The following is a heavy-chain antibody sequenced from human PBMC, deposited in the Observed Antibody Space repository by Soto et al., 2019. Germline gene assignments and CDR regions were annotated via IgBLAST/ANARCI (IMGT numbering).Heavy chain of an antibody. V-gene: IGHV1-58*01. CDR1: GFSFGDSA. CDR2: IVVVNGNT. D-gene: IGHD2-8*01. J-gene: IGHJ6*02. Sequence: ELVQSGPEAREPGTSVKVSCRASGFSFGDSAVQWVRQGRGQRLEWIGWIVVVNGNTNYAPRVEGRVTLTRDASTSTSHMELISLSSDDTAVYFCAVTDLPFRPLTEPTENGMDVWGQGTTVTVSS. CDR3: AVTDLPFRPLTEPTENGMDV.